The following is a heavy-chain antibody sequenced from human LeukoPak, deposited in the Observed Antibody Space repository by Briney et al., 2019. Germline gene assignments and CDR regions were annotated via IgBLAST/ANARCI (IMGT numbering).Heavy chain of an antibody. Sequence: GGSLRLSCAASGFTFSSYAMSWVRQAPGKGLEWVSAISGSGGSTYYADSVKGRFTISRDNSKNTLYLQMNSLRAEDTAVYYCARSAHRYCSGGSCYYYYYGMDVWSQGTTVTVSS. V-gene: IGHV3-23*01. J-gene: IGHJ6*02. CDR3: ARSAHRYCSGGSCYYYYYGMDV. D-gene: IGHD2-15*01. CDR2: ISGSGGST. CDR1: GFTFSSYA.